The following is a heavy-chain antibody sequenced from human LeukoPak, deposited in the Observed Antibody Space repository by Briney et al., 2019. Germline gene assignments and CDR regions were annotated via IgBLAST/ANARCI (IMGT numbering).Heavy chain of an antibody. V-gene: IGHV4-30-2*01. CDR3: ARAKFGFGELLSWFDP. CDR1: GGSIGSGGYS. D-gene: IGHD3-10*01. J-gene: IGHJ5*02. Sequence: SETLSLTCAVSGGSIGSGGYSWSWIRQPPGKGLGWIGYIYHSGSTYYNPSLKSRVTISVDRSKNQFSLKLSSVTAADTAVYYCARAKFGFGELLSWFDPWGQGTLVTVSS. CDR2: IYHSGST.